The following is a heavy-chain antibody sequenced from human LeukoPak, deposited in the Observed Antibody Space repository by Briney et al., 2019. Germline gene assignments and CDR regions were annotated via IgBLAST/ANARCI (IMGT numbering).Heavy chain of an antibody. CDR3: ARGGHYYDSSGYYYGASDY. Sequence: PSETLSLTCTVSGGSISSYYWSWIRQPPGKGLEWIGYIYYSGSTNYNPSLKSRVTISVDTSKNQFSLKLSSVTAADTAVYYCARGGHYYDSSGYYYGASDYWGQGTLVTVSS. CDR2: IYYSGST. CDR1: GGSISSYY. J-gene: IGHJ4*02. V-gene: IGHV4-59*08. D-gene: IGHD3-22*01.